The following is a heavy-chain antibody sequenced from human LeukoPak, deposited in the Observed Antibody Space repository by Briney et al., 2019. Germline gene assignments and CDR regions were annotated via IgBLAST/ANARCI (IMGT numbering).Heavy chain of an antibody. D-gene: IGHD6-13*01. J-gene: IGHJ4*02. Sequence: GGSLRLSCAASGFTFSTNGMHWVCKPPAKGLGWVSVISYNESEKYYADSVKGRFTISRDNSKNTLYLQMNSLRDEDTALYFCAKDASSAAAGRIDYWGRGTLVTVSS. CDR2: ISYNESEK. CDR3: AKDASSAAAGRIDY. CDR1: GFTFSTNG. V-gene: IGHV3-30*18.